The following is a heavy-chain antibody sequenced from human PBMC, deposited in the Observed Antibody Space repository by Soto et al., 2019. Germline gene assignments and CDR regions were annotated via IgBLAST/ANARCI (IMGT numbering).Heavy chain of an antibody. Sequence: PGGSLRLSCAASGFTFSSYAMSWVRQAPGKGLEWVSAISGSGGSTYYADSVKGRFTISRDNSDNKVFLQMNDLTSEDTAVYFCVRAVGGVSHLDHWGLGTLVTVSS. CDR2: ISGSGGST. CDR1: GFTFSSYA. J-gene: IGHJ5*02. V-gene: IGHV3-23*01. CDR3: VRAVGGVSHLDH. D-gene: IGHD2-8*02.